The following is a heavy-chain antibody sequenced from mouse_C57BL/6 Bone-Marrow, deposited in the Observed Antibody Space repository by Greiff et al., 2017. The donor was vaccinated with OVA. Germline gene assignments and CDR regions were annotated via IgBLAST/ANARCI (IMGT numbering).Heavy chain of an antibody. Sequence: VQLQQSGAELVRPGASVKLSCTASGINIKDDYMHWVKQRPEQGLEWIGWIDPENGYTKYASKFQGKATITVDTTSNTAYIQLSSLTSEDTDVYYRDGYYYWGQGTTLTVSS. J-gene: IGHJ2*01. CDR3: DGYYY. D-gene: IGHD2-3*01. CDR1: GINIKDDY. V-gene: IGHV14-4*01. CDR2: IDPENGYT.